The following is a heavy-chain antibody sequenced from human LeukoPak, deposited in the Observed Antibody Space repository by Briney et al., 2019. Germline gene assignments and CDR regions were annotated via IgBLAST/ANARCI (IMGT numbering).Heavy chain of an antibody. CDR2: IRSKAYGVTT. Sequence: GGSLRLXCTASGFTFGDYAMSWFRQAPGKGLEWVGFIRSKAYGVTTEYAASVKGRFTILRDDSKSIAYLQMNSLKTEDTAVYYCTRADSSGYYPFPPFDYWGQGTLVTVSS. CDR1: GFTFGDYA. CDR3: TRADSSGYYPFPPFDY. J-gene: IGHJ4*02. D-gene: IGHD3-22*01. V-gene: IGHV3-49*03.